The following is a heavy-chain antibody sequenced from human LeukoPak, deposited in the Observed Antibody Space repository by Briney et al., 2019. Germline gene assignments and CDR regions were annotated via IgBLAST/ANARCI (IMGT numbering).Heavy chain of an antibody. Sequence: ASVKVSCKASGYTFTGYYMHWVRQAPGQGLEWMGRINPNSGGTNYAQKFQGRVTMTRDTSISTAYMELSRLRSDDTAVYYCARLRGKYSSSWYLDYWGQGTLVTVSS. D-gene: IGHD6-13*01. CDR1: GYTFTGYY. V-gene: IGHV1-2*06. J-gene: IGHJ4*02. CDR2: INPNSGGT. CDR3: ARLRGKYSSSWYLDY.